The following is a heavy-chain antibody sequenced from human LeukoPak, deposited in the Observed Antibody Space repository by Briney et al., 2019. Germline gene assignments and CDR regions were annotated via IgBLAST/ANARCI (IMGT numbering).Heavy chain of an antibody. CDR2: IKKDGSEK. CDR1: GFTFSSYW. Sequence: PGGSLRLSCAASGFTFSSYWMSWVRQAPGKGLEWVANIKKDGSEKYYVDSVKGRFTISRDNAKNSLYLQMNSVRAEDTAVYYCARDQYYDFWSGYPRGRYYMDVWGERPTVTVFS. CDR3: ARDQYYDFWSGYPRGRYYMDV. V-gene: IGHV3-7*01. J-gene: IGHJ6*03. D-gene: IGHD3-3*01.